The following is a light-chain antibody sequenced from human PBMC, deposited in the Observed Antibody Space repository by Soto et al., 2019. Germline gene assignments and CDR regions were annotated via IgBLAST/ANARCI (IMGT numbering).Light chain of an antibody. Sequence: ESVLTQSPGTLSLSPGEIATLSCRASQYMTRTYIAWYQQKPGQAPRLLIYAASNRATGIPDKFSGSGSGTDYSLTITRLEPEDSAVYYCHQYDKAPQTFGQGPKVEIK. CDR3: HQYDKAPQT. J-gene: IGKJ2*01. CDR2: AAS. CDR1: QYMTRTY. V-gene: IGKV3-20*01.